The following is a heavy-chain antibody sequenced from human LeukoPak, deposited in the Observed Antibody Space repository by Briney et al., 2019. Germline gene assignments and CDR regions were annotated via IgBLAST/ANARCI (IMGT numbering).Heavy chain of an antibody. Sequence: PGRSLRLSCAASGFTFSSYGMHWVRQAPGKGLEWVAVISYDGSNKYYADSVKGRFTISRDNSKNTLYLQMNSLRAEDTAVFYCAKSPSKWLLRTIFDYWGQGTLVTVSS. J-gene: IGHJ4*02. CDR3: AKSPSKWLLRTIFDY. CDR2: ISYDGSNK. CDR1: GFTFSSYG. V-gene: IGHV3-30*18. D-gene: IGHD3-22*01.